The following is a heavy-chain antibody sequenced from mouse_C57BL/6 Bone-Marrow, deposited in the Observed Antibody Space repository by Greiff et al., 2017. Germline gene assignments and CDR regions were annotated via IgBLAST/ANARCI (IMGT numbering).Heavy chain of an antibody. V-gene: IGHV1-63*01. Sequence: QVQLKQSGAELVRPVTSVQMSCKASGYTFPNYWIGWAKQRPGHGLEWIGDIYPGGGYTNYNEKFKGKATLTADKSSSTAYMQFSSLTSEDSAIYYCARRLPHYYAMDYWGKGTSVTVSS. J-gene: IGHJ4*01. D-gene: IGHD3-2*02. CDR2: IYPGGGYT. CDR3: ARRLPHYYAMDY. CDR1: GYTFPNYW.